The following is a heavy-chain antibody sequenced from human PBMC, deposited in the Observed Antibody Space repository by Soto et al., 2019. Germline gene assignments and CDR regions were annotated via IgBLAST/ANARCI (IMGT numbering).Heavy chain of an antibody. CDR2: IFTSGST. V-gene: IGHV4-4*07. J-gene: IGHJ3*01. Sequence: SETLSLTCIVSGGSIRGYYWSWIRQPAGKGLEWIGRIFTSGSTNYNPSLKSRVTMSVDTSKNQFSLKLSPVTAAETAVYYCGRAQYYYVSHGSNDAFDLWGLGTLITL. CDR3: GRAQYYYVSHGSNDAFDL. CDR1: GGSIRGYY. D-gene: IGHD3-22*01.